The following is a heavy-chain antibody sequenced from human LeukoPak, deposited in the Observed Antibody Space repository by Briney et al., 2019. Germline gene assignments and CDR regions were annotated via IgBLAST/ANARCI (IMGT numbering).Heavy chain of an antibody. CDR3: ARDVPYSGYDA. V-gene: IGHV3-21*01. Sequence: GGSLRLSCAASRFTFSSYSMNWVRQAPGKGLGWVSSISSSSSYIYYADSVKGRFTISRDNAKNSLYLQMNSLRAEDTAVYYCARDVPYSGYDAWGQGTLVTVSS. CDR1: RFTFSSYS. D-gene: IGHD5-12*01. CDR2: ISSSSSYI. J-gene: IGHJ5*02.